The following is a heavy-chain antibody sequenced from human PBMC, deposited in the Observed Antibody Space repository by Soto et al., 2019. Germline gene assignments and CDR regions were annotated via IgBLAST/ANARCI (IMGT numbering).Heavy chain of an antibody. CDR2: IFSGGST. CDR1: GFTVSDNF. Sequence: EVQLVESGGGLVQPGGSLRLSCAASGFTVSDNFMSWVRQAPGKGLEWVSVIFSGGSTYYADSVKGRFTISRDNSKNTVYLQMNSLRVEDTAVYYCARDGSSGWHDGYFQQWGQGTLVTVSS. CDR3: ARDGSSGWHDGYFQQ. D-gene: IGHD6-19*01. J-gene: IGHJ1*01. V-gene: IGHV3-66*01.